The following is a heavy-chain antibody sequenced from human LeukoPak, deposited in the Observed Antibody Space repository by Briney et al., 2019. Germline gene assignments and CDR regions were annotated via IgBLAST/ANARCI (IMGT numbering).Heavy chain of an antibody. D-gene: IGHD6-13*01. CDR3: ATWGSSSSPLPTMDV. CDR1: GYTFTNYY. J-gene: IGHJ6*02. CDR2: INPSGGST. V-gene: IGHV1-46*01. Sequence: ASVKVSCKASGYTFTNYYMHRVRQAPGQGLEWVGIINPSGGSTSYAQRFQGRVTMTRDTSTSTVYMELSSLRSEDTAVYYCATWGSSSSPLPTMDVWGQGTTVTVSS.